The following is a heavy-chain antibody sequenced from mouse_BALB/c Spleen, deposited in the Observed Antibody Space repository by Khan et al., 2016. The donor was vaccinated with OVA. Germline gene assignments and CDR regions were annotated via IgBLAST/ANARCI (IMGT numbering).Heavy chain of an antibody. D-gene: IGHD2-13*01. J-gene: IGHJ3*01. CDR2: ISDDSTYT. V-gene: IGHV5-4*02. Sequence: EVELVESGGGLVQPGGSLKLSCAASGFTFSDYYMYWIRQTPEKRLEWVATISDDSTYTYYPDSVKGRFTISRDNAKNSLYLQMSSLKSEDTAIYYCARGHYGDPFSYWGQGTLVTVSA. CDR1: GFTFSDYY. CDR3: ARGHYGDPFSY.